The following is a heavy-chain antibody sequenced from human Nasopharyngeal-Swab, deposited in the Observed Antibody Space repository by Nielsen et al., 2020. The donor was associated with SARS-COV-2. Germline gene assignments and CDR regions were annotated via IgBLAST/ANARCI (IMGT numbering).Heavy chain of an antibody. V-gene: IGHV4-39*01. D-gene: IGHD6-13*01. CDR1: GGSISSRSYY. Sequence: SETLSLTCTVSGGSISSRSYYWGWIRQPPGKGLEWIGSIYYSGSTYYNPSLNSQFTISVDTSKNQFSLNLRYVTATDTAVYYCARGSSATLYYYYYGLDVWGQGTTVTVSS. J-gene: IGHJ6*02. CDR2: IYYSGST. CDR3: ARGSSATLYYYYYGLDV.